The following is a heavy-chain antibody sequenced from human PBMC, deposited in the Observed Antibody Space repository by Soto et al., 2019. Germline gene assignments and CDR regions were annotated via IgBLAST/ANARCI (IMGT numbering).Heavy chain of an antibody. Sequence: QVQLVQSGAEVKKPGSSVKVSCKASGGTFSSSAISWVRQAPGQGLEWMGGIIPIFGTANYAQKFQGRVTITADESTSTAYIELSSLRSEDTAVYYCARGGAVDTAMVIIYYGMDVWGQGTTVTVSS. V-gene: IGHV1-69*01. CDR1: GGTFSSSA. CDR2: IIPIFGTA. J-gene: IGHJ6*02. D-gene: IGHD5-18*01. CDR3: ARGGAVDTAMVIIYYGMDV.